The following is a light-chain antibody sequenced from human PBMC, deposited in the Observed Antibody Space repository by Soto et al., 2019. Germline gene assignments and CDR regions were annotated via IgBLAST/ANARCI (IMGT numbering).Light chain of an antibody. CDR2: GAS. V-gene: IGKV3-15*01. J-gene: IGKJ5*01. CDR1: QSVSSN. Sequence: EIVMTQSPATLSVSPGERATLSCRASQSVSSNLAWYQQKPGQAPRLLIYGASTRATGIPARFSGSGSGTEFTLTISSLQSEDCAVYYGQQYNNWPPTCGQGTRLEIK. CDR3: QQYNNWPPT.